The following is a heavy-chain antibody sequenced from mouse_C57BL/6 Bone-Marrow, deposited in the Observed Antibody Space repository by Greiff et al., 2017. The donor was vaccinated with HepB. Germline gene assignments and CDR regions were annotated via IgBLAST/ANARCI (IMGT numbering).Heavy chain of an antibody. CDR3: TTLIYDGYPSYAMDY. V-gene: IGHV14-1*01. CDR2: IDPEDGDT. Sequence: EVKLMESGAELVRPGASVKLSCTASGFNIKDYYMHWVKQRPEQGLEWIGRIDPEDGDTEYAPKFQGKATMTADTSSNTAYLQLSSLTSEDTAVYYCTTLIYDGYPSYAMDYWGQGTSVTVSS. CDR1: GFNIKDYY. J-gene: IGHJ4*01. D-gene: IGHD2-3*01.